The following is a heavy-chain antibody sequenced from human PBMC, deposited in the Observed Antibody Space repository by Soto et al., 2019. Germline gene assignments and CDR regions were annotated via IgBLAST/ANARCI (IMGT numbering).Heavy chain of an antibody. V-gene: IGHV1-18*01. CDR3: ARESGATWDFDY. Sequence: ASVKVSSKASGYTFTSYGISWVRQAPGQGLEWMGWISAYNGNTNYAQKLQGRVTMTTDTSTSTAYMELRSLRSDDTAVYCCARESGATWDFDYWGQGTLVTVSS. CDR2: ISAYNGNT. J-gene: IGHJ4*02. CDR1: GYTFTSYG. D-gene: IGHD7-27*01.